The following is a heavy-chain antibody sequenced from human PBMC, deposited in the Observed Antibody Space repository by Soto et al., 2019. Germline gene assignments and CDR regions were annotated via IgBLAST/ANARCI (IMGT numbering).Heavy chain of an antibody. Sequence: QVQLVQSGAEVKKPGASVKVSCKASGYTFTSYGISWVRQAPGQGLEWMGWISAYNGNTNYAQKLQGRVTMTTDTSTSTAYMELRSLRSDDTAVYYCARDLPVTTPVYYYYYMDVWGKGTPVTVSS. J-gene: IGHJ6*03. CDR1: GYTFTSYG. D-gene: IGHD4-4*01. V-gene: IGHV1-18*01. CDR2: ISAYNGNT. CDR3: ARDLPVTTPVYYYYYMDV.